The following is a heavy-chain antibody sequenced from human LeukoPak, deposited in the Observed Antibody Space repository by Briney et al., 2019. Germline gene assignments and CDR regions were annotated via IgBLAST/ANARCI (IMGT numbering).Heavy chain of an antibody. CDR2: IYYSGST. V-gene: IGHV4-59*01. D-gene: IGHD1-26*01. Sequence: PSETLSLTCTVSGGSISSYYWSWIRQPPGKGLEWIGYIYYSGSTNYNPSLKSRVTISVDTSKNQFSLKLSSVTAADTAVYYCARDRWSVGAIDYWGQGTLVTVSS. J-gene: IGHJ4*02. CDR1: GGSISSYY. CDR3: ARDRWSVGAIDY.